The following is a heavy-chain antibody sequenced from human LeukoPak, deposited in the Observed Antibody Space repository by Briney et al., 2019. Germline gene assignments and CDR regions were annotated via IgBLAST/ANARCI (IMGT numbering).Heavy chain of an antibody. Sequence: GASVKVSCKASGGTFSSYAISWVRQAPGQGLEWMGRIIPIFGIANYAQKFQGRVTITADKSTSTAHMELSSLRSEDTAVYNFAPEEGGDYWGQGTLVTVSS. D-gene: IGHD1-14*01. V-gene: IGHV1-69*04. CDR1: GGTFSSYA. CDR3: APEEGGDY. CDR2: IIPIFGIA. J-gene: IGHJ4*02.